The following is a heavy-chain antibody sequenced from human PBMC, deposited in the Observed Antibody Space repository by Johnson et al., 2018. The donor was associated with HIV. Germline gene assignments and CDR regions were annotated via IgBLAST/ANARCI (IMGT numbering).Heavy chain of an antibody. CDR2: IYSGGST. V-gene: IGHV3-66*02. CDR1: GFTVTSDY. Sequence: VQLVESGGGLVQPGGSLRLSCAASGFTVTSDYMSWVRQAPGKGLEWVSIIYSGGSTYYADSVKGRFTISRDNSKNTLHLQMSSLRPEDTAVYYCARDVTKDAFDIWGQGTMVTVSS. CDR3: ARDVTKDAFDI. D-gene: IGHD4-17*01. J-gene: IGHJ3*02.